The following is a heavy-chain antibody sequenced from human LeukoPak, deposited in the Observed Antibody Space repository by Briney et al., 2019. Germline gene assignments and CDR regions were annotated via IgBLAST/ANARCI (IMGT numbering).Heavy chain of an antibody. CDR2: IYYSGST. J-gene: IGHJ3*02. CDR1: GGSISSSSYY. Sequence: PSETLSLTCTVSGGSISSSSYYWGWIRQPPGKGLEWIGSIYYSGSTYYNPSLKSRVTISVDTSKNQFSLKLSSVTAADTAVYYCASYISGDHWAAFDIWGQGTMVTVSS. D-gene: IGHD7-27*01. CDR3: ASYISGDHWAAFDI. V-gene: IGHV4-39*07.